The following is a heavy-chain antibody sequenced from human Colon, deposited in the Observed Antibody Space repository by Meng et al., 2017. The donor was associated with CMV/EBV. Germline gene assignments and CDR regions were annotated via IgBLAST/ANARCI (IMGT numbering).Heavy chain of an antibody. CDR3: ARNYCRSVDCNLGDGLNM. CDR1: GGTFTTNA. CDR2: ILPVLDTS. Sequence: SVKVSCKASGGTFTTNAISWLRQAPGQGLEWMGGILPVLDTSHYAQRFQGRVTITADKSTSTAYMELTGLPSDDTADYYCARNYCRSVDCNLGDGLNMWGQGTRVTVSS. V-gene: IGHV1-69*10. J-gene: IGHJ3*02. D-gene: IGHD5/OR15-5a*01.